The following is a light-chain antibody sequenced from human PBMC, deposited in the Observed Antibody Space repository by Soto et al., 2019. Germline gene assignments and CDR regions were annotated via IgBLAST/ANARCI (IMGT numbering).Light chain of an antibody. J-gene: IGKJ1*01. CDR3: QQYNNWPPRGT. CDR2: GAS. V-gene: IGKV3-15*01. CDR1: QGVSSN. Sequence: EIVLTQSPATLSVSPGERATLSCRASQGVSSNLAWYQQKPGQGPRLLIYGASTRATGIPARFSGSGSGTEFTLNISSLQPEDFALYYCQQYNNWPPRGTFGQGTNVDIK.